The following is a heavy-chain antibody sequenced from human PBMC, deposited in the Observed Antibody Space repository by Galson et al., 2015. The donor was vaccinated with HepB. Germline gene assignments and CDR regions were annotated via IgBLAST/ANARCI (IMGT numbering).Heavy chain of an antibody. V-gene: IGHV4-39*07. CDR2: IYYSGST. D-gene: IGHD5-24*01. Sequence: ETLSLTCTVSGGSISSSSYYWGWIRQPPGKGLEWIGSIYYSGSTYYNPSLKSRVTISVDTSKNQFSLKLSSVTAADTAVYYCARSKEMARFDLWGRGTLVTVSS. J-gene: IGHJ2*01. CDR1: GGSISSSSYY. CDR3: ARSKEMARFDL.